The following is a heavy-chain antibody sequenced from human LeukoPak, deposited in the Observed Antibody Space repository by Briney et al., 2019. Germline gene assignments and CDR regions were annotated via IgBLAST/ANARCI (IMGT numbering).Heavy chain of an antibody. CDR2: IGTAGDT. V-gene: IGHV3-13*01. J-gene: IGHJ3*02. D-gene: IGHD1-26*01. CDR1: GFTFSSYD. Sequence: GRSLRLSCAASGFTFSSYDMHWVRQATGKGLEWVSAIGTAGDTYYPGSVKGRFTISRENAKNSLYLQMNSLRAGDTAVYYCARVSYGRGFDIWGQGTMVTVSS. CDR3: ARVSYGRGFDI.